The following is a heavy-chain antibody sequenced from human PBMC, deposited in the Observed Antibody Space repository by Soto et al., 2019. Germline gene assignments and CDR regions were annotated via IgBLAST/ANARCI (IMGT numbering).Heavy chain of an antibody. CDR3: AKDIKRQQDYYYYGMDV. J-gene: IGHJ6*02. CDR2: ISWNSGSI. Sequence: GGSLRLSCAASGFTFDDYAMHWVRQAPGKGLEWVSGISWNSGSIGYADSVKGRFTISRDNAKNSLYLQMNSLRAEDTALYYCAKDIKRQQDYYYYGMDVWGQGTTVTVSS. D-gene: IGHD6-13*01. CDR1: GFTFDDYA. V-gene: IGHV3-9*01.